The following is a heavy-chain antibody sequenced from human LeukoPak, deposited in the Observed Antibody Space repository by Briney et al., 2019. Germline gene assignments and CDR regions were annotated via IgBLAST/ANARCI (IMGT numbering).Heavy chain of an antibody. CDR3: AKDRAYCGGDCYSNY. Sequence: GGSLRLSCAASGFTFDDYGMSWVRRAPGKGLEWVSGISWNGGSTGYADSVKGRFTISRDNSKNTLYLQMNSLRAEDTAVYYCAKDRAYCGGDCYSNYWGQGTLVTVSS. CDR2: ISWNGGST. V-gene: IGHV3-20*04. CDR1: GFTFDDYG. J-gene: IGHJ4*02. D-gene: IGHD2-21*02.